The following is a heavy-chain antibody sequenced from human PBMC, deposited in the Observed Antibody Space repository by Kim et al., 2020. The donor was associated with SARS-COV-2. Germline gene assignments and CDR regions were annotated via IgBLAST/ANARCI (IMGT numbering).Heavy chain of an antibody. Sequence: GGSLRLSCAASGFTFSDYYMSWIRQAPGKGLEWVSYISSSGSTIYYADSVKGRFTISRDNAKNSLYLQMNSLRAEDTAVYYCARACSWYLHAFDIWGQGTMVTVSS. D-gene: IGHD6-13*01. CDR2: ISSSGSTI. CDR1: GFTFSDYY. CDR3: ARACSWYLHAFDI. J-gene: IGHJ3*02. V-gene: IGHV3-11*01.